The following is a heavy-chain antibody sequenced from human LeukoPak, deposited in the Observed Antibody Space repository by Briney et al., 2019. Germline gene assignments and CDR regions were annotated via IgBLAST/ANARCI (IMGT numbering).Heavy chain of an antibody. J-gene: IGHJ4*02. Sequence: GGSLRLSCAASGFTFSSYAMSWVRQAPGKGLEWVSSISGGGGGTYYADSVKGRLTMSRDNSKNTLFLQVNSLRAEDTAVYYCAKKDRAVAGAFDYWGQGTLVTVSS. CDR1: GFTFSSYA. CDR2: ISGGGGGT. D-gene: IGHD6-19*01. CDR3: AKKDRAVAGAFDY. V-gene: IGHV3-23*01.